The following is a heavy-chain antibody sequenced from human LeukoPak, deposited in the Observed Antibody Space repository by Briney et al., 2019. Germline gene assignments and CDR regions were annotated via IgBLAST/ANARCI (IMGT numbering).Heavy chain of an antibody. CDR2: IREDGSET. J-gene: IGHJ4*02. D-gene: IGHD3-10*01. CDR3: ARFIIAFDY. V-gene: IGHV3-7*01. Sequence: GGSLRLSCAASGFTFNTYWMSWARQAPGKGLEWVANIREDGSETFYLDSVKGRFTISRDNARKSLYLQMPSLRAEDTAVYYCARFIIAFDYWGQGTLATVSS. CDR1: GFTFNTYW.